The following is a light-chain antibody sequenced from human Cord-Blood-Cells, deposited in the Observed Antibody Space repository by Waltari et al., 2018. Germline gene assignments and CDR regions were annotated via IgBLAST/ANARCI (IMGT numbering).Light chain of an antibody. Sequence: DIQMTQSPSTLSASVGDRVTITCRASQSISSWLAWYPQKPGKAPKLLIYKASSLESGVPSRFSGSGSGTEFTLTISSLQPDDFATYYCQQYNSYWTFGQGTK. CDR1: QSISSW. J-gene: IGKJ1*01. CDR3: QQYNSYWT. CDR2: KAS. V-gene: IGKV1-5*03.